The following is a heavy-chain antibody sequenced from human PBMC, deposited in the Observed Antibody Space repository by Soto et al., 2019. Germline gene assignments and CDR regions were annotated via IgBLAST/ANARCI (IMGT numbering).Heavy chain of an antibody. CDR2: IKSKKDGGAR. D-gene: IGHD1-1*01. V-gene: IGHV3-15*01. Sequence: EVQVVESGGDLVEPGGSLRLSCVTSGFMFSSAWMSWVRQAPGKGLEWVARIKSKKDGGARDYAAPVNGRFSISRDDSKSTVYLQMNSLRAEDTALYYCVEGWNAFWGQGTLVTVSS. CDR3: VEGWNAF. J-gene: IGHJ4*02. CDR1: GFMFSSAW.